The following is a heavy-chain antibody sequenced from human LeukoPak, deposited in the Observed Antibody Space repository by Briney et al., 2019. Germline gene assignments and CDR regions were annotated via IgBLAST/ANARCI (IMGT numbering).Heavy chain of an antibody. CDR2: ISSSSSYI. CDR1: GFTFSSYR. J-gene: IGHJ4*02. D-gene: IGHD3-22*01. Sequence: GGSLRLSCAASGFTFSSYRMNWVRQAPGKGLEWVSSISSSSSYIYYADSLKGRFTISRDNAKNSLFLQMNSLRAEDTAVYYCARDSIWGGDYSSGYHLDYWGQGTLVTVSS. V-gene: IGHV3-21*01. CDR3: ARDSIWGGDYSSGYHLDY.